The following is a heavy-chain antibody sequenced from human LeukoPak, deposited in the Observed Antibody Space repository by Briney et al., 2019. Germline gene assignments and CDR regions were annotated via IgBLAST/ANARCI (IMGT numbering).Heavy chain of an antibody. CDR3: ARENDYGDSTNWFDP. J-gene: IGHJ5*02. CDR2: ISSSDGTI. Sequence: GGSLRLSCAASGFTFSSYEMNWVRQAPGKGLEWVSYISSSDGTIYYADSVKGRFTISRDNAKNSLYLQMNSLRAEDTAVYYCARENDYGDSTNWFDPWGQGTLVTVSS. V-gene: IGHV3-48*03. CDR1: GFTFSSYE. D-gene: IGHD4-17*01.